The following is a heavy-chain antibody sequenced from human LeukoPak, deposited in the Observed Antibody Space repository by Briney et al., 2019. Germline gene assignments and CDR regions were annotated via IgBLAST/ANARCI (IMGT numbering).Heavy chain of an antibody. CDR3: ARAKYYKVLTGYYFDY. J-gene: IGHJ4*02. CDR1: GGSISSGDYF. Sequence: SETLSLTCTVSGGSISSGDYFWSWIRQPAGKGLEWIGRIYTTGSTNYNPSLKSRVTISMDTSKNQFSLKLSSVTAADTAVYYCARAKYYKVLTGYYFDYWGQGALVTVSS. CDR2: IYTTGST. V-gene: IGHV4-61*02. D-gene: IGHD3-9*01.